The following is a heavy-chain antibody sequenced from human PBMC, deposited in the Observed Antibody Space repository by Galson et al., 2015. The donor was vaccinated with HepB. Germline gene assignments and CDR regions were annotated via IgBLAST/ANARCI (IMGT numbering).Heavy chain of an antibody. CDR1: GGSISSYY. CDR3: ARGARSPYYDILTGPTTREDGAFDI. V-gene: IGHV4-59*01. J-gene: IGHJ3*02. CDR2: IYYSGST. Sequence: SEPLSLTCTVSGGSISSYYWSWIRQPPGKGLEWIGYIYYSGSTNYNPSLKSRVTISVDTSKNQFSLKLSSVTAADTAVYYCARGARSPYYDILTGPTTREDGAFDIWGQGTMVTVSS. D-gene: IGHD3-9*01.